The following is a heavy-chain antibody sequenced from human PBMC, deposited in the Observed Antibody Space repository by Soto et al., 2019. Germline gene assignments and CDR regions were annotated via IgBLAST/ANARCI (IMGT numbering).Heavy chain of an antibody. Sequence: ASETLSLTCTVSGGSISSGGYYWSWIRQHPGKGLEWIGYIYYSGSTYYNPSLKSRVTISVDTSKNQFSLKLSSVTAADTAVYYCARVGARGNILTGYDRHYYFDYWGQGTLVTVSS. CDR3: ARVGARGNILTGYDRHYYFDY. V-gene: IGHV4-31*03. J-gene: IGHJ4*02. D-gene: IGHD3-9*01. CDR1: GGSISSGGYY. CDR2: IYYSGST.